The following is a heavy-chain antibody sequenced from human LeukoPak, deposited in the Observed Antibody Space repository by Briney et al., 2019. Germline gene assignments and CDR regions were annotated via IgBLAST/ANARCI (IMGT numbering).Heavy chain of an antibody. CDR3: ARGGGVY. CDR1: GFTFSSYA. V-gene: IGHV3-30-3*01. J-gene: IGHJ4*02. Sequence: GGPLRLSCAASGFTFSSYAMCRGRQAPGKGLEWVAVISYDGSNKYYADSVKGRFTISRDNSKNTLYLQMNSLRSEDTAVYYCARGGGVYWGQGTLVTVSS. D-gene: IGHD2-8*01. CDR2: ISYDGSNK.